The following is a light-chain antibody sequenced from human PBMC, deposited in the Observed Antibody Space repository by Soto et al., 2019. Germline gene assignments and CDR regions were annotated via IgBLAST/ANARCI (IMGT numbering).Light chain of an antibody. CDR1: RRISTS. Sequence: DIQLTQSPSSLSASVGDRVSITCRASRRISTSLNWYQQKPGKAPKLLIHGASTLQSGVPSRFSGTGSGTDFTLTISILQPEDFATYFCHQSYSLPQTFGHGNKLEIK. V-gene: IGKV1-39*01. J-gene: IGKJ2*01. CDR2: GAS. CDR3: HQSYSLPQT.